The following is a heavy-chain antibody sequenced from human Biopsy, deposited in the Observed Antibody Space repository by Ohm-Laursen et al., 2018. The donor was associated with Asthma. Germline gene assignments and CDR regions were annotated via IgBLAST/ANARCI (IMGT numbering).Heavy chain of an antibody. CDR1: GFSFSNFA. CDR2: ISKDASTQ. J-gene: IGHJ6*02. D-gene: IGHD3-3*01. V-gene: IGHV3-30*01. CDR3: ARGAYYDFWSGYSRPIPGYYGMDV. Sequence: SLRLSCSASGFSFSNFAIHWVRQAPGKGPEWVGVISKDASTQDYADSVKGRFTMARDNSKNTLDLQMNSLREEDTAVYYCARGAYYDFWSGYSRPIPGYYGMDVWGHGTTVTVSS.